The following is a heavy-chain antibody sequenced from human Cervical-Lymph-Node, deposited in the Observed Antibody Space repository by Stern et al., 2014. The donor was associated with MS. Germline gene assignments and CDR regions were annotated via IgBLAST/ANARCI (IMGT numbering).Heavy chain of an antibody. J-gene: IGHJ4*02. CDR1: GGTFISYA. CDR3: AGPRYNY. D-gene: IGHD3-9*01. V-gene: IGHV1-69*06. CDR2: IVPSFGTV. Sequence: QMQLVQSGAEVKKPGSSVKVSCKASGGTFISYAITWVRQAPGQGLDLMGYIVPSFGTVNYAHKFKDRVTISADKSTNTAYLEVSSLRSDDTAVYYCAGPRYNYWGQGALVIVSS.